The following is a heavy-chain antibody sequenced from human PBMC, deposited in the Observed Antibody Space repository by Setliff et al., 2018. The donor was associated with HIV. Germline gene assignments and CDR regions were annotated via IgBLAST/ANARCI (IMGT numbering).Heavy chain of an antibody. J-gene: IGHJ6*02. V-gene: IGHV3-74*01. Sequence: GSLRLSCAASGFTFSSYWMHWVRQAPGKGLVWVSRINSDGSSTSYADSVKGRFTISRDNARNTLYLQMNSLRAEDTALYYCARYDSGSHYYYYYGMDVWGQGTTVTVSS. CDR3: ARYDSGSHYYYYYGMDV. CDR1: GFTFSSYW. CDR2: INSDGSST. D-gene: IGHD3-10*01.